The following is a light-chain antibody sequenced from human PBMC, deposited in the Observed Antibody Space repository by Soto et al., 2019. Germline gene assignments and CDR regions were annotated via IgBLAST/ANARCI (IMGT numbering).Light chain of an antibody. J-gene: IGKJ1*01. CDR1: QSVSSSY. CDR3: QQYGSSPWT. Sequence: EIVLTQSPGTLSLSPGERATLSCRASQSVSSSYLAWYQLKPGQAPRLLIYGASNRATGIPDRFSGGGSGTDFTLTISRLEPEDFALYYCQQYGSSPWTFGQGTKVDIK. V-gene: IGKV3-20*01. CDR2: GAS.